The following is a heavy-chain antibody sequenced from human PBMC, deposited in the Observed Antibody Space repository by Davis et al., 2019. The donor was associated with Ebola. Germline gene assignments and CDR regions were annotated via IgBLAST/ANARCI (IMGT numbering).Heavy chain of an antibody. V-gene: IGHV3-21*01. CDR3: ARGGEYCSSTSCQKSDYYYGMDV. D-gene: IGHD2-2*01. CDR2: ISSSSSYI. J-gene: IGHJ6*02. CDR1: GFTFSSYS. Sequence: PSGSLTLSCAASGFTFSSYSMNWVRQAPGKGMEWVSSISSSSSYIYYADSVKSRFTISRDNAKNSLYLQMNSLRAEDTAVYYCARGGEYCSSTSCQKSDYYYGMDVWGQGTTVTVS.